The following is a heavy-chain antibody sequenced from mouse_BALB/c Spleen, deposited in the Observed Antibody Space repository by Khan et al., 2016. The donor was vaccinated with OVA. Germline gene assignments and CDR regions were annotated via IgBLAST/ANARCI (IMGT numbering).Heavy chain of an antibody. J-gene: IGHJ3*01. CDR2: ISTYYGNI. CDR1: GYTFADSG. CDR3: TRDGISEFTY. D-gene: IGHD2-3*01. Sequence: VQLQQSGPEPVRPGASVKISCKGSGYTFADSGMHWVRQSHAKSLEWIGVISTYYGNIKYNQKFEGRATMTVDKSSSTAYLELARLTSEDSAVDVCTRDGISEFTYWGQGTLVTVSA. V-gene: IGHV1S137*01.